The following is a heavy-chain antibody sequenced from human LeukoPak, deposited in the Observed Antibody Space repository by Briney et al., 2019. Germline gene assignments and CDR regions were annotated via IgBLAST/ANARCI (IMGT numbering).Heavy chain of an antibody. D-gene: IGHD6-13*01. V-gene: IGHV7-4-1*02. CDR2: INTNTGNP. CDR1: GYTFTSYA. Sequence: ASVKVSCKASGYTFTSYAMNWVRQAPGQGLEWMGWINTNTGNPTYAQGFTGRFVFSLDTSVSTAYLQISSLKAEDTAVYYCARAGYSSSWSLFYPWSDFLPDYWGQGTLVTVSS. CDR3: ARAGYSSSWSLFYPWSDFLPDY. J-gene: IGHJ4*02.